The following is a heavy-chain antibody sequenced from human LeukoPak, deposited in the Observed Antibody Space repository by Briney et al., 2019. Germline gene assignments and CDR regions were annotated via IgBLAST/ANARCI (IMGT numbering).Heavy chain of an antibody. CDR1: GFTFSDYN. Sequence: PGGSLRLSCAASGFTFSDYNMNWIRQAPGKGLEWVSHISSSGNIIYNVDSVKGRFTISRDTVNISMYLQMNSLTAEDTAVYYCARAMFGGVIGKFDYWGQGSLVTVSS. CDR2: ISSSGNII. D-gene: IGHD3-16*02. J-gene: IGHJ4*02. CDR3: ARAMFGGVIGKFDY. V-gene: IGHV3-11*04.